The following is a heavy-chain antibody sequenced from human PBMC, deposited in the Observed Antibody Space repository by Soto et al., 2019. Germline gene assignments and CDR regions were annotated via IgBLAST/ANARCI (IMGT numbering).Heavy chain of an antibody. J-gene: IGHJ6*02. CDR1: GFTFSNYV. D-gene: IGHD2-2*01. Sequence: QVQLVESGGGVVQPGRSLRLSCAASGFTFSNYVMHWVRQAPGKGLEWVAVISYDGTNKYYADSVRRRFTISRDNSKNALFLQMNSLRPEDTAVYYGAKDQYQLIRRCYGLDVWGQGTTVTVSS. CDR2: ISYDGTNK. V-gene: IGHV3-30*18. CDR3: AKDQYQLIRRCYGLDV.